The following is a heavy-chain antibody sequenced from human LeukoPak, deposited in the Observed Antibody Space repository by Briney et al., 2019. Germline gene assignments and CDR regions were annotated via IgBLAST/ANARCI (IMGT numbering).Heavy chain of an antibody. D-gene: IGHD4-17*01. Sequence: SVKVSCKASGGTFSSYAISWVRQAPGQGLEWMGGIIPIFGTANYAQKFQGRVTITADESTSTAYMELSSLRSEDTAVYYCARDHVVAPPNDYGDLHAFGAFDIWGQGTMVTVSS. V-gene: IGHV1-69*13. CDR3: ARDHVVAPPNDYGDLHAFGAFDI. CDR1: GGTFSSYA. CDR2: IIPIFGTA. J-gene: IGHJ3*02.